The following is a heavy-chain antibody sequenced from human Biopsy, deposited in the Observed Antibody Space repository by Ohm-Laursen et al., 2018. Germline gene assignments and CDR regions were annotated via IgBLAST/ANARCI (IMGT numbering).Heavy chain of an antibody. D-gene: IGHD4-17*01. CDR3: ALAAAQTVTHFDY. J-gene: IGHJ4*02. CDR2: ISGNSDII. Sequence: SLRLSCSASGFTFSSYAMTRFRQAPGKGLEWVSTISGNSDIIYDTDSVKGRFTIPRDNSKNTLYLQMNSLRADDTAVYYCALAAAQTVTHFDYWGQGTLVTVSS. V-gene: IGHV3-23*01. CDR1: GFTFSSYA.